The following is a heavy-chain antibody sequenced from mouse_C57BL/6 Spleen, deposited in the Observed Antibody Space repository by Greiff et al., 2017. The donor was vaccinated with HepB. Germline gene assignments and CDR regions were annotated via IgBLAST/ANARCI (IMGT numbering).Heavy chain of an antibody. V-gene: IGHV5-17*01. CDR3: ATYGSSSFDY. CDR1: GFTFSDYG. J-gene: IGHJ2*01. D-gene: IGHD1-1*01. Sequence: EVKLEESGGGLVKPGGSLKLSCAASGFTFSDYGMHWVRQAPEKGLEWVAYISSGSSTIYYADTVKGRFTISRDNAKNTLFLQMTSLRSEDTAMYYCATYGSSSFDYWGQGTTLTVSS. CDR2: ISSGSSTI.